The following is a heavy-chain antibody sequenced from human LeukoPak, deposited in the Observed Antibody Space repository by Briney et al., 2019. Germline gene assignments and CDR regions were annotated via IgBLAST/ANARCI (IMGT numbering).Heavy chain of an antibody. CDR1: GYTFTSYG. D-gene: IGHD3-3*01. Sequence: ASVKVSCKASGYTFTSYGISRVRQAPGQGLEWMGWISAYNGNTNYAQKLQGRVTMTTDTSTSTAYMELRSLRSDDAAVYYCARDPDYDFWSGYYPNYYYYYYMDVWGKGTTVTVSS. CDR3: ARDPDYDFWSGYYPNYYYYYYMDV. J-gene: IGHJ6*03. V-gene: IGHV1-18*01. CDR2: ISAYNGNT.